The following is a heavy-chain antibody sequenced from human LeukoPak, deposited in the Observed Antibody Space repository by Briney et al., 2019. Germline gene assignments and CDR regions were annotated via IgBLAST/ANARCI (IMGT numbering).Heavy chain of an antibody. V-gene: IGHV4-30-2*01. CDR3: ARAYSGFDY. Sequence: SETLSLTCAVSGGSISSGGYSWSWIRQPPGKGLEWIGYIYHSGSTYYNPSLKSRVTISVDRSKNQFSLTLSSVTAADTAVYYCARAYSGFDYWGQGTLVTVSS. J-gene: IGHJ4*02. CDR1: GGSISSGGYS. CDR2: IYHSGST. D-gene: IGHD4-23*01.